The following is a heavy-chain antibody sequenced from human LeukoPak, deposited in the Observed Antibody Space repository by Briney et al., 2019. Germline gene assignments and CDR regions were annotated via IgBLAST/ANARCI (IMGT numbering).Heavy chain of an antibody. J-gene: IGHJ4*02. CDR3: ARTTAAGTFPFDY. CDR1: GGSISSYY. Sequence: SETLSLTCTVSGGSISSYYWSWLRQPPGKGLEWVGYIYYSGSTNYNPSLKSRVTISVDTSKNQFSLKLSSVTAADTAVYYCARTTAAGTFPFDYWGQGTLVTVSS. V-gene: IGHV4-59*01. D-gene: IGHD6-13*01. CDR2: IYYSGST.